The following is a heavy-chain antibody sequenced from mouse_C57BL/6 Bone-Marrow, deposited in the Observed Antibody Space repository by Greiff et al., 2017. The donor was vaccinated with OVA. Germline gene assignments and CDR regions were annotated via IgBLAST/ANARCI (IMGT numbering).Heavy chain of an antibody. CDR2: ISGGGGNT. J-gene: IGHJ1*03. CDR3: ARQGVVLRRVWYFDV. V-gene: IGHV5-9*01. D-gene: IGHD2-12*01. CDR1: GFTFSSYP. Sequence: EVKLMESGGGLVKPGGSLKLSCAASGFTFSSYPMSWVRQTPEKRLEWFATISGGGGNTYYPDSVKGRFTISRDNAKNTLYLQMSSLRSEDTALYYCARQGVVLRRVWYFDVWGTGTTVTVSS.